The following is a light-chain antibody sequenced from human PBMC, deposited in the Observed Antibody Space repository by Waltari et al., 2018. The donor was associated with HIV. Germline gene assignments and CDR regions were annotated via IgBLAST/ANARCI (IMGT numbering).Light chain of an antibody. V-gene: IGKV3-20*01. CDR1: QSVISNY. Sequence: RATLSCRASQSVISNYFAWYQQKPGQPPRLLIYGASSRATGIPDRFSGSGSGTDFTLTISRLEPEDSAVYYCQQYVSSPTFGQGTKVEIK. CDR2: GAS. J-gene: IGKJ1*01. CDR3: QQYVSSPT.